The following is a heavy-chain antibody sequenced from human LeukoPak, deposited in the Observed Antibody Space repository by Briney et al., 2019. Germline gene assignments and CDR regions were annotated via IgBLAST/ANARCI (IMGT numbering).Heavy chain of an antibody. D-gene: IGHD1-26*01. CDR2: ISAYNGNT. Sequence: ASVKVSCKASGYTFTSYGISWVRQAPGQGLEWMGWISAYNGNTNYAQKLQGRVTMTTDTSTSTAYMELRSLRSDDTAVYYCARDRSITEKYTGRYFHDYWGQGSLVTVSS. CDR3: ARDRSITEKYTGRYFHDY. J-gene: IGHJ4*02. V-gene: IGHV1-18*01. CDR1: GYTFTSYG.